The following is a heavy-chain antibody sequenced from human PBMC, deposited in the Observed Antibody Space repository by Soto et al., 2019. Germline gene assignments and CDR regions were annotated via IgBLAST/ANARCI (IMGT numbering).Heavy chain of an antibody. Sequence: PGESLKISCQASGYSFTTYWISWVRQMPGKGLECMGRIDPTDSYTDYGPSFEGHVTMSVDRSINTAYLEWSSLRAEDTAVYYCVKSMAFYYDSSGYYYWGQGTLVTVSS. CDR3: VKSMAFYYDSSGYYY. CDR2: IDPTDSYT. V-gene: IGHV5-10-1*01. J-gene: IGHJ4*02. D-gene: IGHD3-22*01. CDR1: GYSFTTYW.